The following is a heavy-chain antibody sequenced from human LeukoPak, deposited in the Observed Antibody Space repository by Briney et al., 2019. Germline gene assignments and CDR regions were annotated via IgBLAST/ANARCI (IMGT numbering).Heavy chain of an antibody. D-gene: IGHD3-22*01. CDR1: GGSLISYY. CDR3: ARGAIPYYYDSSGYYLDY. J-gene: IGHJ4*02. CDR2: IYYSGST. Sequence: SETLSQTCTVSGGSLISYYWSWIRQPPGKGLEWIGYIYYSGSTNYNPSLKSRVTISVDTSKNQFSLKLSSVTAADTAVYYCARGAIPYYYDSSGYYLDYWGQGTLVTVSS. V-gene: IGHV4-59*01.